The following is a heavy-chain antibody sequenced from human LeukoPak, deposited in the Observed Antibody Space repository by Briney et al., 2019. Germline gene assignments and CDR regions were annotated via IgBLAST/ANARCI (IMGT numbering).Heavy chain of an antibody. CDR2: ISAYNGNT. V-gene: IGHV1-18*01. CDR3: ARDSDLIVVVPAADRDAFDI. CDR1: GYTFTSYG. J-gene: IGHJ3*02. Sequence: ASVKVSCKASGYTFTSYGSSWVRQAPGQGLEWMGWISAYNGNTNYAQKLQGRDTMTTDTSTSPAYMELRSLRSDDTAVYYCARDSDLIVVVPAADRDAFDIWGQGTMVTVSS. D-gene: IGHD2-2*01.